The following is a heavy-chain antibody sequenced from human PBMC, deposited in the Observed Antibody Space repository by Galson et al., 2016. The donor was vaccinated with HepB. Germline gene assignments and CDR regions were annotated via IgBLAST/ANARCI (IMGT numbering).Heavy chain of an antibody. Sequence: SETLSLTCVVSGGSMNSNYWWAWVRQPPGRGLEWIGEISRSGTTHYNPSLESRVSISLDKSKNQFSLRVASVTAADTAVYYCTRTTYWGQGTVVLVSS. CDR3: TRTTY. V-gene: IGHV4-4*02. J-gene: IGHJ4*02. CDR1: GGSMNSNYW. CDR2: ISRSGTT. D-gene: IGHD1-1*01.